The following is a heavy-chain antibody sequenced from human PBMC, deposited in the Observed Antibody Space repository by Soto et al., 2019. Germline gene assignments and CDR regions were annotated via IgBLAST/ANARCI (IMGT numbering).Heavy chain of an antibody. CDR2: IYPGDSDT. J-gene: IGHJ6*02. Sequence: PGGSLKISCEESGYRFTSYWLGWGRQMPVKGLEGMGIIYPGDSDTRYSPSFQGQVTISADKSISTAYLQWSSLKASDTAMYYCARVGDSSGYVPLRYYYGMDVWGQGTTVTVSS. CDR1: GYRFTSYW. D-gene: IGHD3-22*01. CDR3: ARVGDSSGYVPLRYYYGMDV. V-gene: IGHV5-51*01.